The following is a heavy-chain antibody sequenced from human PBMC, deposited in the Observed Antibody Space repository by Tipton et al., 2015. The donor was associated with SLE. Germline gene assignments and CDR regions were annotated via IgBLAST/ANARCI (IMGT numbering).Heavy chain of an antibody. CDR2: IYSSGST. CDR1: GVSMSGYY. CDR3: ARTTIATVEYFEH. D-gene: IGHD1-14*01. Sequence: TLSLTCTVSGVSMSGYYWSWIRQPPGKGLEWIGYIYSSGSTNYNPSLKSRVTISVDTSKNQFSLKLSSVTAADTAVYYCARTTIATVEYFEHWGQGTLVIVSS. V-gene: IGHV4-59*08. J-gene: IGHJ1*01.